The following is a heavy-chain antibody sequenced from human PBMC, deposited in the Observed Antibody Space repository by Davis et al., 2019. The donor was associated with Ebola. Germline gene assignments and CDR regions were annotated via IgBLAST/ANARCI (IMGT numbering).Heavy chain of an antibody. J-gene: IGHJ6*02. Sequence: PGGSLRLSCAASGFTFSSYGMHWVRQASGKVLEWVGRIRSKANSYATAYAASVKGRFTISRDDSKNTAYLQMNSLKTEDTAVYYRNMDYGADGMDVWGQGTTVTVSS. CDR2: IRSKANSYAT. CDR3: NMDYGADGMDV. D-gene: IGHD4-17*01. V-gene: IGHV3-73*01. CDR1: GFTFSSYG.